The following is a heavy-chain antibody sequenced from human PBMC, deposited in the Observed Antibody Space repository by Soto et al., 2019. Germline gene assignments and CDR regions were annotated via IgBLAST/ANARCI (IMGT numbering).Heavy chain of an antibody. CDR3: AREDGVDIVTQGWFDP. CDR2: ISAYNGNT. J-gene: IGHJ5*02. V-gene: IGHV1-18*01. Sequence: ASVKVSCKASGYTFTSYGISWVRQAPGQGLEWMGWISAYNGNTNYAQKLQGRVTMTTDTSTSTAYMELRSLRSDDTAVYYCAREDGVDIVTQGWFDPWGQGTLVTVSS. CDR1: GYTFTSYG. D-gene: IGHD5-12*01.